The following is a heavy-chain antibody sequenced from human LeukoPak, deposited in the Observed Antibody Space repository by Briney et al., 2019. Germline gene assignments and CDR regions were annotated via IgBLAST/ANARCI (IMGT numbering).Heavy chain of an antibody. CDR3: ARETEMANLDY. J-gene: IGHJ4*02. CDR2: IYRDGSS. Sequence: GGSLRPSCVASGLSVSSNYMSWVRQAPGKGLEWVSVIYRDGSSYYAESVKGRFTISRDNSKNTLYIQMNSLRAEDTAVYYCARETEMANLDYWGQGTLVTVSS. V-gene: IGHV3-66*01. CDR1: GLSVSSNY. D-gene: IGHD5-24*01.